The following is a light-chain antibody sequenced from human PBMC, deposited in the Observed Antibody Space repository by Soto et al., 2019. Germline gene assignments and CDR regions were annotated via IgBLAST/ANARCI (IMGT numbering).Light chain of an antibody. Sequence: QSVLTQPPSVSAAPGQTVTVSCSGNKSNVGRNYVSWYQQFPGTAPRLLIYDTNKRPSGIPGRFSGSKSGTSATLGITGFQTGDEAIYYCGTWDSRLSGVLFGGGTKLTVL. V-gene: IGLV1-51*01. CDR1: KSNVGRNY. CDR3: GTWDSRLSGVL. J-gene: IGLJ2*01. CDR2: DTN.